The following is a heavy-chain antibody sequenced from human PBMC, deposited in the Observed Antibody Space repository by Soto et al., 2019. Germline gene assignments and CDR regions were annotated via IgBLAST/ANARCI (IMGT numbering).Heavy chain of an antibody. J-gene: IGHJ4*02. CDR2: IFPDDSDT. V-gene: IGHV5-51*01. CDR1: GYSFTNYW. Sequence: PGESLKISCKASGYSFTNYWIGWVRQMPGKGLEWMGIIFPDDSDTRYNPSFQGQVTISADKSISTAYLQWSSLKASDTAMYYCARMRDDRTAREFDYWGQGTLVTVSS. CDR3: ARMRDDRTAREFDY. D-gene: IGHD5-18*01.